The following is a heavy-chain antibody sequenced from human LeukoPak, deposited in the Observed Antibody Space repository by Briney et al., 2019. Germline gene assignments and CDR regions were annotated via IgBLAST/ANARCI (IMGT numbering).Heavy chain of an antibody. J-gene: IGHJ4*02. CDR2: INPNSGGT. CDR1: GYTFTDYY. D-gene: IGHD5-18*01. V-gene: IGHV1-2*02. Sequence: ASVKVSCKASGYTFTDYYIHWVRQAPGQGLEWMGWINPNSGGTNYAQKFQGRVTMTRDTSISTAYMELSRLRSDDTAVYYCARGDTAMVTWDYWGQGTLVTVSS. CDR3: ARGDTAMVTWDY.